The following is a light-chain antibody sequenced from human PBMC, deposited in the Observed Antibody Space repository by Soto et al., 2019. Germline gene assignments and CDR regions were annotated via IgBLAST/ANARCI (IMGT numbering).Light chain of an antibody. J-gene: IGKJ5*01. Sequence: EIILTQSPDTLSLSPVARATLSCRASQTGSSNYLAWCQQRPGQAPRLLIYGAYTRAAGITDRFSGSGSGTDFTLTITRLEPEDSAVYFCQQYTGPPTTVGLGTRLDIK. CDR3: QQYTGPPTT. CDR1: QTGSSNY. CDR2: GAY. V-gene: IGKV3-20*01.